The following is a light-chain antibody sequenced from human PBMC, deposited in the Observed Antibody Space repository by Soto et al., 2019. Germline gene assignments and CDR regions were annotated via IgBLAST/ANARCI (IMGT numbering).Light chain of an antibody. J-gene: IGKJ1*01. V-gene: IGKV1-5*03. Sequence: DIQMTQSPSTLSASVGDRGTITCRASQSITDWLAWYQQKLGKAPKFLIYKASNLEGGVPSRFSGSGSGTEFTLTISSVQPDDFATYYCQYWDDYSWTFGQGTKVGIK. CDR2: KAS. CDR1: QSITDW. CDR3: QYWDDYSWT.